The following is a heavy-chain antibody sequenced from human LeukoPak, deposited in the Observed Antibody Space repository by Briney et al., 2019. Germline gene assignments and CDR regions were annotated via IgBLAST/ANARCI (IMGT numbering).Heavy chain of an antibody. CDR2: IYHSGST. Sequence: PSETLSLTCTVSGGSISSGGYYWSWIRQPPGKGLEWIGYIYHSGSTYYNPSLKSRVTISVDRSKNQFSLKLSSVTAADTAVYYCARDNSNYYYYYMDVWGKGTTVTVSS. D-gene: IGHD2/OR15-2a*01. CDR1: GGSISSGGYY. J-gene: IGHJ6*03. CDR3: ARDNSNYYYYYMDV. V-gene: IGHV4-30-2*01.